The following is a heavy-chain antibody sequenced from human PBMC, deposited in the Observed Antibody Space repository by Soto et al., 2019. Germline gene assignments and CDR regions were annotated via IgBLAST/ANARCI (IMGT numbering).Heavy chain of an antibody. CDR1: GYTFPNFG. CDR3: ATAFYYGSGSYYPFDY. Sequence: ASVKVSCKASGYTFPNFGISWVRQAPGQGLEWLGWISTDNGDTKYAQKIQARVTLTTDTATTTVYMELTSLRPDDTAVYYCATAFYYGSGSYYPFDYWGQ. CDR2: ISTDNGDT. J-gene: IGHJ4*01. V-gene: IGHV1-18*04. D-gene: IGHD3-10*01.